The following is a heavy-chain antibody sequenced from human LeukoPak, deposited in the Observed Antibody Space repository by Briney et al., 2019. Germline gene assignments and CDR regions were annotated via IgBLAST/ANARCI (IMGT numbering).Heavy chain of an antibody. D-gene: IGHD4-17*01. CDR1: GVSITSAGHY. CDR2: IYYTGSA. Sequence: SGTLSLTCSVSGVSITSAGHYWSWIRQFPGKGLEWIGYIYYTGSAYYNPSLKSRVSISIDTSKKQFTLNLNSVTAADTAVYFCARDKVTVTSNWFDPWGQGTQVTVSS. V-gene: IGHV4-31*03. J-gene: IGHJ5*02. CDR3: ARDKVTVTSNWFDP.